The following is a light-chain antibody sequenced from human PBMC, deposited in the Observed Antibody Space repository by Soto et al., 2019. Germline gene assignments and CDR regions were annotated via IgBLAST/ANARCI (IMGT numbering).Light chain of an antibody. Sequence: EIVMTQSPATLSVSPGEGATLSCRASQSVSSDLAWYQQKPGQAPRLLIYGASTRATGIPARFSGSGSGTEFTLTISSLQSEDSAVYYCQQYNNWPPWTFGQGTKVEIK. CDR1: QSVSSD. CDR2: GAS. J-gene: IGKJ1*01. V-gene: IGKV3-15*01. CDR3: QQYNNWPPWT.